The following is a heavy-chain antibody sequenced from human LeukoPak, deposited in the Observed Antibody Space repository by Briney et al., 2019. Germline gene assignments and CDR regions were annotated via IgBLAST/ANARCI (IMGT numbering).Heavy chain of an antibody. CDR3: ARGGSLRFDP. D-gene: IGHD1-26*01. Sequence: GGSLRLSCAASGSTFSSYAVTWVRQAPGKGLEWVSTISASDGSTYYVDSVKGRFSTSRDNAKNSLYLQMNSLRAEDTAVYYCARGGSLRFDPWGQGTLVTVSS. CDR2: ISASDGST. CDR1: GSTFSSYA. J-gene: IGHJ5*02. V-gene: IGHV3-23*01.